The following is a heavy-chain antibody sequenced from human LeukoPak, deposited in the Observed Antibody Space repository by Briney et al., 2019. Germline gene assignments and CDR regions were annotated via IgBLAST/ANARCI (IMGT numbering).Heavy chain of an antibody. CDR2: IHSSGGII. D-gene: IGHD3-16*01. J-gene: IGHJ4*02. CDR1: GFSLSGYS. CDR3: ARRVPNEVITDYFDY. V-gene: IGHV3-48*04. Sequence: GGSLRLSCVASGFSLSGYSMNWVRQAPGKGLEWISFIHSSGGIIFYAESVKGRFTISRDNAKNSLFLQMNSLRAEDTAVYYCARRVPNEVITDYFDYWGPGTLVTVSS.